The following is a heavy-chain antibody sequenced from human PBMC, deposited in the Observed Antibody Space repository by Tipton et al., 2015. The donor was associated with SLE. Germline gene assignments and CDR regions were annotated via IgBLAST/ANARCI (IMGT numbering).Heavy chain of an antibody. D-gene: IGHD2-15*01. J-gene: IGHJ3*02. CDR3: ARVGYCSGGSCSDGAFDI. V-gene: IGHV3-33*01. Sequence: RSLRLSCAASGFTFSSYGMHWVRQAPGKGLEWVAFIRYDGSNKYYADSVKGRFTISRDNSKNTLYLQMNSLRAEDTAVYYCARVGYCSGGSCSDGAFDIWGQGTMVTVSS. CDR2: IRYDGSNK. CDR1: GFTFSSYG.